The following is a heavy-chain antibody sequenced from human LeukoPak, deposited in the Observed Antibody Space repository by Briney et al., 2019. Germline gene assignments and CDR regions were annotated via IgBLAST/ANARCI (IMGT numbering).Heavy chain of an antibody. CDR2: FDPEDGET. CDR1: GYTLTELS. D-gene: IGHD1-7*01. Sequence: ASVKVSCKVSGYTLTELSMHWVRQAPGKGLEWMGGFDPEDGETIYAQKFQGRVTMTEDTSTDTAYMELSSLRSEDTAVYYCATDLRAVTGTPGWGQGTLVTVSS. J-gene: IGHJ4*02. V-gene: IGHV1-24*01. CDR3: ATDLRAVTGTPG.